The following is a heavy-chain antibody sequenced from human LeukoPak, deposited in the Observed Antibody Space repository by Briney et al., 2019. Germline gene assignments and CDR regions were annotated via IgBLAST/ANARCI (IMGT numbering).Heavy chain of an antibody. Sequence: PSETLSLTCAVYGGSFSGYYWSWIRQPPGKGLEWIGGINHSGSTNYNPSLKSRVTISVDTSKNQFSLKLSSVTAADTAVYYCARRAWGQYSSSWYYWGQGTLVTVSS. CDR3: ARRAWGQYSSSWYY. V-gene: IGHV4-34*01. CDR1: GGSFSGYY. J-gene: IGHJ4*02. CDR2: INHSGST. D-gene: IGHD6-13*01.